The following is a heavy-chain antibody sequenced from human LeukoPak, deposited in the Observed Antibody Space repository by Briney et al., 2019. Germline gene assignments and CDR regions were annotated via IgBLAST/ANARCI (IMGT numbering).Heavy chain of an antibody. CDR2: ISWNSGSI. D-gene: IGHD3-22*01. J-gene: IGHJ6*02. V-gene: IGHV3-9*01. Sequence: GGSLRLSCAASGFTFDDYAMHWVRQAPGKGLEWVSGISWNSGSIGYADSVKGRFTISRDNAKNSLYLQMNSLRAEGTALYYCAKDRGPDSSGYYSDYYYGMDVWGQGTTVTVSS. CDR1: GFTFDDYA. CDR3: AKDRGPDSSGYYSDYYYGMDV.